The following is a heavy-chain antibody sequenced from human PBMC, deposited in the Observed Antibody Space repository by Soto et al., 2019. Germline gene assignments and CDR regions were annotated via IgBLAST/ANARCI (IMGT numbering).Heavy chain of an antibody. J-gene: IGHJ5*02. V-gene: IGHV1-18*01. CDR3: ARFKVVVPAAMYWFDP. Sequence: GASVKVSCKSSGDTFTSYGISWVRQAPGQGLEWMGWISAYNGNTNYAQKLQGRVTMTTDTSTSTAYMELRSLRSDDTAVYYCARFKVVVPAAMYWFDPWGQGTLVTVSS. D-gene: IGHD2-2*01. CDR1: GDTFTSYG. CDR2: ISAYNGNT.